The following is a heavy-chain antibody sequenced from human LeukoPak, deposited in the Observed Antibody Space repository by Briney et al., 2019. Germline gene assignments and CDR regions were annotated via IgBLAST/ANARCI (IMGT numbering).Heavy chain of an antibody. CDR1: GFTFSSYA. V-gene: IGHV3-23*01. CDR3: AKNGDRGAYCSGGSCYPYYYYNMDV. CDR2: INGGGGST. J-gene: IGHJ6*03. D-gene: IGHD2-15*01. Sequence: GGSLRLSCAASGFTFSSYAMSWVRQAPGKGLEWVSSINGGGGSTYYADSVKGRFIISRDNSKNTLYLQMNSLRAEDTAIYYCAKNGDRGAYCSGGSCYPYYYYNMDVWGKGTTVTISS.